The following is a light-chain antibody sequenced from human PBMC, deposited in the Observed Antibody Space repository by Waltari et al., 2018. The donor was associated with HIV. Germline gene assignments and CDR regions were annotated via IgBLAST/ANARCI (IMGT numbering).Light chain of an antibody. J-gene: IGLJ1*01. V-gene: IGLV2-14*01. CDR2: EVS. Sequence: QSALTQPAPVFGSPGQSVPIPCTGTSSDGGGYNHVTRYQQHPGKAPKLMIYEVSNRPSGVSNRFSGSKSGNTASLTISGLQAEDEADYYCFSYTSSSTLYVFGTGTKVTVL. CDR1: SSDGGGYNH. CDR3: FSYTSSSTLYV.